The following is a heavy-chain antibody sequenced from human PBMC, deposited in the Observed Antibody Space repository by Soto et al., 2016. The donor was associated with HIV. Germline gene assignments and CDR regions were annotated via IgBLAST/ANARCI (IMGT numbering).Heavy chain of an antibody. CDR1: GGTFSTYA. Sequence: QVQLVQSGAEVRKPGSSVKVSCKTSGGTFSTYAINWVRQAPGQGLEWMGGIIPIFGTADYAQKFQGRVTITADESTNTVYMELSSLLSEDTAVYYCATMRHYYDTGHAFDIWGQGTMVTISS. CDR3: ATMRHYYDTGHAFDI. V-gene: IGHV1-69*13. J-gene: IGHJ3*02. CDR2: IIPIFGTA. D-gene: IGHD3-22*01.